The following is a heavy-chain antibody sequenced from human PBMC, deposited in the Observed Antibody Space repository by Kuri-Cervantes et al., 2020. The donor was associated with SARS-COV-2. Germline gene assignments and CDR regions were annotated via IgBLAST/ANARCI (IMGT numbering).Heavy chain of an antibody. CDR3: ARTPSAGQPNHFDY. Sequence: ASVKVSCKASGYTFTGYYMHWVRQAPGQGLEWMGWINPNSGGTSYAQKFQGRVTMTRDTSISTAYMELSRLRSDDTAVYYCARTPSAGQPNHFDYWGQGTLVTVSS. J-gene: IGHJ4*02. CDR2: INPNSGGT. CDR1: GYTFTGYY. V-gene: IGHV1-2*02. D-gene: IGHD3-10*01.